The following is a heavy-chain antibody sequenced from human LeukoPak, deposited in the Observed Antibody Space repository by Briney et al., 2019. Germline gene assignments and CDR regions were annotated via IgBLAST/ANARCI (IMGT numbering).Heavy chain of an antibody. Sequence: SETLSLTCAVYGGSFGGYYWSWIRQPPGKGLEWIGEINHSGSTNYNPSLKSRVTISVDTSKNQFSLKLSSVTAADTAVYYCARGTPILTGYSSYFDYWGQGTLVTVSS. CDR1: GGSFGGYY. D-gene: IGHD3-9*01. V-gene: IGHV4-34*01. J-gene: IGHJ4*02. CDR3: ARGTPILTGYSSYFDY. CDR2: INHSGST.